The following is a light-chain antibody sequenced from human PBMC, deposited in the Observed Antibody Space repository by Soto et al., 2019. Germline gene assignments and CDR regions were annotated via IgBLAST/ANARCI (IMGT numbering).Light chain of an antibody. V-gene: IGLV2-23*01. CDR3: CSYAGSSTSGV. CDR1: SSDVGSYNL. Sequence: QSVLTQPASVSGSPGQSITISCTGTSSDVGSYNLVSWYQQHPGKAPKLMIYEGSKRPSGVSNRFSGSKSGNTASLTISELQAEDEADYYCCSYAGSSTSGVFGTGTKVTVL. CDR2: EGS. J-gene: IGLJ1*01.